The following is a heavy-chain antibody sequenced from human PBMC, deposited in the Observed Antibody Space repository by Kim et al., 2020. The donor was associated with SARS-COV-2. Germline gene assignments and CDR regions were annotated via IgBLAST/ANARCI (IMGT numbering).Heavy chain of an antibody. Sequence: WIGYIYYSGSTNYNPSLKSRVTISVDTSKNQFSLKLSSVTAADTAVYYCARAGSSSGYSRYFDLWGRGILVSVSS. V-gene: IGHV4-59*01. CDR3: ARAGSSSGYSRYFDL. CDR2: IYYSGST. J-gene: IGHJ2*01. D-gene: IGHD6-13*01.